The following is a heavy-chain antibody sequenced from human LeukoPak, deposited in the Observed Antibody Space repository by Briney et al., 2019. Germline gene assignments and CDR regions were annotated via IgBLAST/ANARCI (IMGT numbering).Heavy chain of an antibody. J-gene: IGHJ3*02. Sequence: SETLSLTCTVSGGSISSYYWSWIRQPPGKGLEWIGYIYYSGSTNYNPSLKSRVTISVDTSKNQFSLKLSSVTAADTAVYYCAREKVLGWNDLADAFDIWGQGTMVTVSS. D-gene: IGHD1-1*01. CDR3: AREKVLGWNDLADAFDI. CDR2: IYYSGST. CDR1: GGSISSYY. V-gene: IGHV4-59*01.